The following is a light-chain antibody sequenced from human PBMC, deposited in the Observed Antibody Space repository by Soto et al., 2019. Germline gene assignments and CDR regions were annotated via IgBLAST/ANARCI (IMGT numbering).Light chain of an antibody. CDR3: HFET. J-gene: IGKJ1*01. CDR2: KAS. V-gene: IGKV1-5*03. Sequence: DIQMTQSPSTLSASVGDRVTITCRASQSISSWLAWYQQKPGKAPKLLIYKASSLESGVPSRFSGSGSGTEFTLTISSLQPDDFAPYYCHFETFAQGTRVDIK. CDR1: QSISSW.